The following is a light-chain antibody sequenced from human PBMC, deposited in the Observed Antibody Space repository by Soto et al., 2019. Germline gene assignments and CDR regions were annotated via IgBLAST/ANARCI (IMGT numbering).Light chain of an antibody. J-gene: IGKJ1*01. CDR1: QSVLYNSNSKNY. CDR3: QQYYSTPWT. Sequence: DNVMTQSPDSLAVYLGERATINCKSSQSVLYNSNSKNYLAWYQQKPGQPPKWLIYWASTRESGVPDRFSGSGSGTDFTLTISSLQAEDVAVYYCQQYYSTPWTFGQGTKVEIK. V-gene: IGKV4-1*01. CDR2: WAS.